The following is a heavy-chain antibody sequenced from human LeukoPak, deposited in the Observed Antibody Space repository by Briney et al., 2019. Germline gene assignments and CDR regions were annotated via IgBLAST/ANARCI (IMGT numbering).Heavy chain of an antibody. CDR3: ARDRGITGTSDGFDI. CDR2: FNPSGGTT. Sequence: ASVKVSCKASGYTFTSYYMYWVRQAPGQGLEWMGIFNPSGGTTSYAQKFRGRVTMTRDTSTSTVYMELSRLRSEDTAVYYCARDRGITGTSDGFDIWGQGTMVTVSS. J-gene: IGHJ3*02. CDR1: GYTFTSYY. V-gene: IGHV1-46*01. D-gene: IGHD1-20*01.